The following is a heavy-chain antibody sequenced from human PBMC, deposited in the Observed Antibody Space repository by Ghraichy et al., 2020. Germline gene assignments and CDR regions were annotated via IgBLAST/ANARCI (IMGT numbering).Heavy chain of an antibody. J-gene: IGHJ4*02. CDR3: ATTQGPRRSGY. CDR1: GGSFSGYY. V-gene: IGHV4-34*01. CDR2: INHSGST. Sequence: SETLSLTCAVYGGSFSGYYWSWIRQPPGKGLEWIGEINHSGSTNYNLSLKSRVTISVDTSKNQFSLKLSSVTAADTTVYYCATTQGPRRSGYWGQGTLVTVYS. D-gene: IGHD6-6*01.